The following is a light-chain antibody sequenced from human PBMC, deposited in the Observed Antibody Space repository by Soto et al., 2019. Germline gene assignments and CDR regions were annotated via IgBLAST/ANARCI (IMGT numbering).Light chain of an antibody. CDR1: QFVSSR. CDR2: DTS. CDR3: QEYIQWPPGM. Sequence: EIEVTQSPATLSLSPGERATLSCRSSQFVSSRLAWYQQRPGQVPRLLIYDTSTRAPGISARFSGSGSGAEFTLTISSLQSEDFAVYYCQEYIQWPPGMFGPGTKVDI. V-gene: IGKV3-15*01. J-gene: IGKJ1*01.